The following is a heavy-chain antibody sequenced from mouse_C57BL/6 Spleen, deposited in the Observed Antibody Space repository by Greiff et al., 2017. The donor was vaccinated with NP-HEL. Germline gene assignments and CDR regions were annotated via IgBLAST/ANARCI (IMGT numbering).Heavy chain of an antibody. J-gene: IGHJ2*01. CDR1: GYTFTSYW. CDR2: IYPGSGST. CDR3: ARWDYYGSSDY. V-gene: IGHV1-55*01. D-gene: IGHD1-1*01. Sequence: VKLQQPGAELVKPGASVKMSCKASGYTFTSYWITWVKQRPGQGLEWIGDIYPGSGSTNYNEKFKSKATLTVDTSPSTAYMQLSSLTSEDSAVYYCARWDYYGSSDYWGQGTTLTVSS.